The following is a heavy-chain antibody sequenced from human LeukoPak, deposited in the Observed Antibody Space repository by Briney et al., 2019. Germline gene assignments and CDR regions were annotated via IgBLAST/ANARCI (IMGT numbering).Heavy chain of an antibody. CDR2: INGGGSPI. CDR3: VRDNPRCCGVVPANIDDY. Sequence: GGSLRLSCTASRFTFSNHAMNWVRQAPGKGLEWVSYINGGGSPIYYADSVRGRFTISRDNAKNSLYLQMNSLRAEDTAVYYCVRDNPRCCGVVPANIDDYWGQGTLVTVSS. J-gene: IGHJ4*02. CDR1: RFTFSNHA. V-gene: IGHV3-48*01. D-gene: IGHD2-15*01.